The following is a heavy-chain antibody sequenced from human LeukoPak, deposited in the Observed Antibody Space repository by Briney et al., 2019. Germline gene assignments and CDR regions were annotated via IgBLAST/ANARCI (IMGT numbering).Heavy chain of an antibody. D-gene: IGHD2-15*01. V-gene: IGHV4-39*07. CDR2: IYYSGGT. CDR3: ARTLDSGTPDY. J-gene: IGHJ4*02. CDR1: GGSISSSSYY. Sequence: SETLSLTCTVSGGSISSSSYYWGWIRQPPGKELEWIGSIYYSGGTYYNASLKSRVTISVDTSKNQFSLKLSSVTAADTAVYYCARTLDSGTPDYWGQGILVTVSS.